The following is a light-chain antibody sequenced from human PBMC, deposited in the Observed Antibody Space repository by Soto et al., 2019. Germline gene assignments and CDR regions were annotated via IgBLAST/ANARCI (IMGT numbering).Light chain of an antibody. Sequence: DIVMTQSPLSLPVTPGEPASISCRSSQSVLHSNGYNYLDWYLQKPGQSPQLLIYWGSNRASGVPDRFSGRGSVIDFTVQISRVEAEDVGIYYCMQALQTPPYTFGQGTKLESK. V-gene: IGKV2-28*01. CDR1: QSVLHSNGYNY. J-gene: IGKJ2*01. CDR2: WGS. CDR3: MQALQTPPYT.